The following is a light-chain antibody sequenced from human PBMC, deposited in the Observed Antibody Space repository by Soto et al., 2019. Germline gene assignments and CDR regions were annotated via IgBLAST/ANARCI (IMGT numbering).Light chain of an antibody. CDR1: QSISTY. CDR3: QQYGSSPSWT. V-gene: IGKV3-20*01. CDR2: DAS. J-gene: IGKJ1*01. Sequence: EIVLTQSPATLSLSPGESATLSCRASQSISTYLAWYQQKPGQAPRLLIYDASKRITGIPARFSGSGSGTDFTLTISRLEPEDFAVYYCQQYGSSPSWTFGQGTKVDIK.